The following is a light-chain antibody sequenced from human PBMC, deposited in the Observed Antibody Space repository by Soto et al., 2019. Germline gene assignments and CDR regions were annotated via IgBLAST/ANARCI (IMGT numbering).Light chain of an antibody. CDR3: QQYHSSPLR. V-gene: IGKV3-20*01. CDR2: GAS. Sequence: PGPLSFYTGERATFSCRASQSVGSSYIAWYQQKRGQAPRRLIYGASIRATGIPDRFSGSGSGTDFTLTISILEPEDCALYCCQQYHSSPLRFGQVT. J-gene: IGKJ1*01. CDR1: QSVGSSY.